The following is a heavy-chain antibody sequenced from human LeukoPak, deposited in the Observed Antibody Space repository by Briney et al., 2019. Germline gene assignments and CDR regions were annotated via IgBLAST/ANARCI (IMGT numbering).Heavy chain of an antibody. CDR2: IQYDGSNK. V-gene: IGHV3-30*02. J-gene: IGHJ4*02. CDR1: GFTFSSYG. CDR3: AKAWSGFDY. D-gene: IGHD3-3*01. Sequence: PGGSLRLSCAASGFTFSSYGMHWVRQAPGKGLEWVAFIQYDGSNKYYADSVKGRFTISRDNSKNTLYLQMNSLRAEDTAVYYCAKAWSGFDYWGQGTLVTVSS.